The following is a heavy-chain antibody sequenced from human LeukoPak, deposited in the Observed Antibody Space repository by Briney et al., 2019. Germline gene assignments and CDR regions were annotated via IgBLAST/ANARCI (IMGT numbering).Heavy chain of an antibody. CDR1: GYSLTSYW. CDR2: IDPSDSYT. J-gene: IGHJ4*02. CDR3: ARQPPNVIAAALFFDY. D-gene: IGHD6-13*01. V-gene: IGHV5-10-1*01. Sequence: ESPRISCKGSGYSLTSYWISRVRQMPGKGLGWMVRIDPSDSYTNYSPSFQGHVTISADKSISTAYLPWSSLKASDTAMYYCARQPPNVIAAALFFDYWGQGTLVTVSS.